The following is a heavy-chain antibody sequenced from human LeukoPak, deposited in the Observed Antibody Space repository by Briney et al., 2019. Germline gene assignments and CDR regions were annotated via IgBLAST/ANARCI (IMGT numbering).Heavy chain of an antibody. CDR1: GYTFTSYY. CDR3: ARETSYYYDSSGYYHTTLFDY. V-gene: IGHV1-46*01. Sequence: ASVKVSCKASGYTFTSYYMHWVRQAPGQGLEWMGIINPSGGSTSYAQKFQGRVTMTRDMSTSTVYMELSSLRSEDTAVYYCARETSYYYDSSGYYHTTLFDYWGQGTLVTVSS. CDR2: INPSGGST. D-gene: IGHD3-22*01. J-gene: IGHJ4*02.